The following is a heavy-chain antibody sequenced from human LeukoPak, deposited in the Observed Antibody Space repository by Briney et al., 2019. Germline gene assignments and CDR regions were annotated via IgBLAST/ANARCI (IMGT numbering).Heavy chain of an antibody. V-gene: IGHV4-59*01. CDR1: GGSISSYY. CDR3: ARTSITMVRGAYFGY. D-gene: IGHD3-10*01. CDR2: IYYSGST. Sequence: SETLSLTCTVSGGSISSYYWSWIRQPPGKGLEWIGYIYYSGSTNYNPSLKSRVTISVDTSKNQFSLKLSSVTAADTAVYYCARTSITMVRGAYFGYWGQGTLVTVSS. J-gene: IGHJ4*02.